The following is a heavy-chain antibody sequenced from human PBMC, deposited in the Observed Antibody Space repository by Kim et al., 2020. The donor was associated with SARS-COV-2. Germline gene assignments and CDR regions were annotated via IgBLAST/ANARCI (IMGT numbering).Heavy chain of an antibody. D-gene: IGHD3-9*01. J-gene: IGHJ4*02. V-gene: IGHV3-21*01. CDR3: ASLYYDILTGEDY. CDR1: GFTFSSYS. Sequence: GGSLRLSCAASGFTFSSYSMNWVRQAPGKGLEWVSSISSSSSYIYYADSVKGRFTISRDNAKNSLYLQMNSLRAEDTAVYYCASLYYDILTGEDYWGQGTLVTVSS. CDR2: ISSSSSYI.